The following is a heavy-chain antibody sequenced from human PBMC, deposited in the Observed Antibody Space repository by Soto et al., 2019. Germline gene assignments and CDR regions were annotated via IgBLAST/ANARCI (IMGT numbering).Heavy chain of an antibody. D-gene: IGHD3-16*01. CDR3: AGGERAFDAFDI. Sequence: PGESLKISCMGSGYKVSTWHNFTSYWIAWVRQMPGEGLEWMGIIYPGDSDTRYSPSFQGQVTISADKSINSVYLQWGSLKASDTATYYCAGGERAFDAFDIWGQGTMVTVSS. CDR2: IYPGDSDT. V-gene: IGHV5-51*01. J-gene: IGHJ3*02. CDR1: GYKVSTWHNFTSYW.